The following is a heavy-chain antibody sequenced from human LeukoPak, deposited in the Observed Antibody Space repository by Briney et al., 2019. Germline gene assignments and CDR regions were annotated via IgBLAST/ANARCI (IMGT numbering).Heavy chain of an antibody. CDR2: LNAYSGNT. CDR1: GYTFNRYG. Sequence: ASVKVSCKASGYTFNRYGISWVRQAPGQGPEWLGWLNAYSGNTNYAQKLQGRVTMTTDTSTSTGYMELRSLRSDDTAVYYCARDSSWTGYSSGWLDYWGQGTLVTVSS. CDR3: ARDSSWTGYSSGWLDY. V-gene: IGHV1-18*01. D-gene: IGHD6-19*01. J-gene: IGHJ4*02.